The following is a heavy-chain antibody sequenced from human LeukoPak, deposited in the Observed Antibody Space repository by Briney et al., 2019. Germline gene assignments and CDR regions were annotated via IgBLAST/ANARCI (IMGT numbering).Heavy chain of an antibody. J-gene: IGHJ4*02. CDR1: GGSISSYY. CDR3: ARVNGYYYFDY. D-gene: IGHD2-8*01. V-gene: IGHV4-59*01. CDR2: IYYSGST. Sequence: KTSETLSLTCTVSGGSISSYYWSWIRQPPGKGLEWIGYIYYSGSTNYNPSLKSRVTISVDTSKNQFSLKLSSVTAADTAVYYCARVNGYYYFDYWGQGTLVTVSS.